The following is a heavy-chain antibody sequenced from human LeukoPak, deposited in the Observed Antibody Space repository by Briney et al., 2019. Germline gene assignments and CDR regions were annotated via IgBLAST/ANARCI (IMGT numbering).Heavy chain of an antibody. D-gene: IGHD3-10*01. Sequence: PSETLSLTCTVSGGSISSYYWSWIRQPAGKGLEWIGRIYTSGSTNYNPSLKSRVTISVDTSKNQFSLKLSSVTAADTAVYYCARVGYGSGSLYFDYWGQGTLVTVSS. CDR2: IYTSGST. J-gene: IGHJ4*02. CDR1: GGSISSYY. V-gene: IGHV4-4*07. CDR3: ARVGYGSGSLYFDY.